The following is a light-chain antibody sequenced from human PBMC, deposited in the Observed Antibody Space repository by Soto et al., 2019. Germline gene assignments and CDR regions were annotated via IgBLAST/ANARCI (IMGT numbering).Light chain of an antibody. J-gene: IGKJ4*01. CDR1: QTLSSS. CDR2: GAS. Sequence: IVMTQSPATLSMSTEKISTLSLSARQTLSSSLAGYQQKPGQAPRLLIYGASTRAAGVPVRFSGSGSGTEFTLTINRLEPEDFAVYYCQQYNRWPLTFGGGTKVDIK. CDR3: QQYNRWPLT. V-gene: IGKV3-15*01.